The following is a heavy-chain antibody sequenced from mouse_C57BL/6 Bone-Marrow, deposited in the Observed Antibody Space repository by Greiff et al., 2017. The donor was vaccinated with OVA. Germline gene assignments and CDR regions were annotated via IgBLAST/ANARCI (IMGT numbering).Heavy chain of an antibody. V-gene: IGHV1-4*01. Sequence: QVQLQQSGAELARPGASVKMSCKASGYTFTSYTMHWVKQRPGQGLEWIGYINPSSGYTKYNQKFKDKATLTADNSSSTAYMQLSSLTSEDSAVYYCARQTVVAHYYAMDYWGQGTSVTVSS. CDR3: ARQTVVAHYYAMDY. D-gene: IGHD1-1*01. J-gene: IGHJ4*01. CDR1: GYTFTSYT. CDR2: INPSSGYT.